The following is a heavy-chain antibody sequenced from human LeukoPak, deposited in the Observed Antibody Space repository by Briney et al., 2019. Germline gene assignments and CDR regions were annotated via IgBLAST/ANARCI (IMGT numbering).Heavy chain of an antibody. CDR2: INHSGST. V-gene: IGHV4-34*01. CDR1: GGSFSGYY. CDR3: ARGSYDFWSGYYTEQYFDY. J-gene: IGHJ4*02. Sequence: SETLSLTCAVYGGSFSGYYWSWIRQPPGKGLEWIGEINHSGSTNYNPSLKSRVTISVDTSKNQFSLKLSSVTAADTAVYYCARGSYDFWSGYYTEQYFDYWGQGTLVTVSS. D-gene: IGHD3-3*01.